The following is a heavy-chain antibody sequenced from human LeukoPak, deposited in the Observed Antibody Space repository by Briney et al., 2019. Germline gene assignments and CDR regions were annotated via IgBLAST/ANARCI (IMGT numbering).Heavy chain of an antibody. V-gene: IGHV4-61*05. J-gene: IGHJ4*02. Sequence: SQTLSLTCTVSGGSISSGSYYWSWIRQPPGKGLEWIGYIYYSGSTNYNPSLKSRVTISVDKSKNQFSLKLSSVTAADTAVYYCAGGGVFFDYWGQGTLVTVSS. D-gene: IGHD3-16*01. CDR1: GGSISSGSYY. CDR3: AGGGVFFDY. CDR2: IYYSGST.